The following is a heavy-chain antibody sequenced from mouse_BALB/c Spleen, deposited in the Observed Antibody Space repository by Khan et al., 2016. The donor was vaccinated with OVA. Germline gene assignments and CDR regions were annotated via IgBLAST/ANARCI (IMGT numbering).Heavy chain of an antibody. Sequence: VQLQESGPGLVAPSQSLSLTCTISGFSLTNYGVHWIRQPPGKGLEWLVVLWSDGSTTYNSALKSRLTISKDHSKSQVFLKMYSLQTDDTAVNFCARQPYYHYNIMDYWGQGTSFTVAS. CDR3: ARQPYYHYNIMDY. CDR2: LWSDGST. J-gene: IGHJ4*01. D-gene: IGHD2-10*01. CDR1: GFSLTNYG. V-gene: IGHV2-6-1*01.